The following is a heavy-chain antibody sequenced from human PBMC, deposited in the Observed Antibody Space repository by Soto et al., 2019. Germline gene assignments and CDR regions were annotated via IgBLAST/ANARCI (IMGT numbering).Heavy chain of an antibody. CDR2: INSDGSGT. V-gene: IGHV3-74*01. J-gene: IGHJ6*02. CDR3: ARGWVNYGSGSYDV. CDR1: EFTFSSYW. Sequence: EVQLVESGGGLVQPGGSLRLSCAASEFTFSSYWMHWVRQDPGKGLMWVSRINSDGSGTNYADSVKGRFTISRDTAKYTLYLQMNSLGVEDTAVYYCARGWVNYGSGSYDVWGQGATVTVSS. D-gene: IGHD3-10*01.